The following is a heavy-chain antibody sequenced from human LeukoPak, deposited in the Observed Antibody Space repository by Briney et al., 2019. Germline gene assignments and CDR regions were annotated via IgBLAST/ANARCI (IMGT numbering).Heavy chain of an antibody. CDR1: GFTFSSYE. V-gene: IGHV3-48*03. CDR3: ARDLISSSWYHAFDI. J-gene: IGHJ3*02. CDR2: ISTSGDTI. Sequence: GGSLRLSCAASGFTFSSYEMNWVRQAPGKGLEWLSHISTSGDTIHYANSVEGRFTISRDNSKNTLYLQMNSLRAEDTAVYYCARDLISSSWYHAFDIWGQGTMVTVSS. D-gene: IGHD6-13*01.